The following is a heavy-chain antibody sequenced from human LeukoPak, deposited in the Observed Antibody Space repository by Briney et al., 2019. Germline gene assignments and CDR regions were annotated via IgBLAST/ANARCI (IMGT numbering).Heavy chain of an antibody. J-gene: IGHJ4*02. CDR1: GFTFSSFA. CDR2: ISGSGSAITP. D-gene: IGHD4-11*01. Sequence: GGSLRLSCAASGFTFSSFAMTWVRQAPGKGLEWVSGISGSGSAITPHYADSVKGQFTISRDNSKSTLYLQMNSLRVEDTAVYYCAKGLYSDYDWGQGTLVTVSS. CDR3: AKGLYSDYD. V-gene: IGHV3-23*01.